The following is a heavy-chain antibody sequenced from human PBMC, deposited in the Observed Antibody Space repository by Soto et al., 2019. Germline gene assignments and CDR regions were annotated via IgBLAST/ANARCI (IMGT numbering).Heavy chain of an antibody. CDR2: INAGNGNT. J-gene: IGHJ4*02. D-gene: IGHD6-19*01. CDR1: GYTFTGYA. V-gene: IGHV1-3*05. CDR3: ARAVAVAAAFAY. Sequence: QVQLVQSGAEEKKPGASVKVSCKASGYTFTGYAMHWVRQAPGQRLEWMGWINAGNGNTKYSQKFQGRVTITRDTSASTAYMELSSLRSEATAVYYCARAVAVAAAFAYWGQGTLVTVSS.